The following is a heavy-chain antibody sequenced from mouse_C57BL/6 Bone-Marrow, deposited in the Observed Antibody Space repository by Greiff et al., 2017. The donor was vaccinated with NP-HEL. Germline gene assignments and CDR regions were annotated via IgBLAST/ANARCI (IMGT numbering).Heavy chain of an antibody. CDR3: ARWATVVATDY. CDR2: IYPRSGNT. V-gene: IGHV1-81*01. J-gene: IGHJ2*01. CDR1: GYTFTSYG. Sequence: VQVVESGAELARPGASVKLSCKASGYTFTSYGISWVKQRTGQGLEWIGEIYPRSGNTYYNEKFKGKATLTADKSSSTAYMELRSLTSEDSAVYFCARWATVVATDYWGQGTTLTVSS. D-gene: IGHD1-1*01.